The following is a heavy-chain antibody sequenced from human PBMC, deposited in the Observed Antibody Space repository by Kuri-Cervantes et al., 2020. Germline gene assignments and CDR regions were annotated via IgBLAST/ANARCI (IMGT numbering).Heavy chain of an antibody. J-gene: IGHJ1*01. CDR3: ARGDVAARLQH. CDR2: INLRGSS. V-gene: IGHV4-39*02. D-gene: IGHD6-25*01. CDR1: GGSISSSSYY. Sequence: PSETLSLTCTVSGGSISSSSYYWTWIRQPSGKGLEWIGEINLRGSSNYNPSLKSRVTISLDTSNNQFSLKLTSVTDADAAMYYCARGDVAARLQHWGQGTLVTVSS.